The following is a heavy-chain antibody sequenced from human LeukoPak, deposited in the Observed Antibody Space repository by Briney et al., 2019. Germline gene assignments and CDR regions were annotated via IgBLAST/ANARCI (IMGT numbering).Heavy chain of an antibody. J-gene: IGHJ6*03. D-gene: IGHD5-18*01. Sequence: GGSLRLSCAASGFTFSSYEMNWVRQAPGKGLEWVSYISSSGSTIYYADSVKGRFTISRDNAKNSLYLQMNSLRAEDTAVYYCARDEIAGGYSYGYVVYYMDVWGKGTTVTISS. CDR3: ARDEIAGGYSYGYVVYYMDV. CDR2: ISSSGSTI. V-gene: IGHV3-48*03. CDR1: GFTFSSYE.